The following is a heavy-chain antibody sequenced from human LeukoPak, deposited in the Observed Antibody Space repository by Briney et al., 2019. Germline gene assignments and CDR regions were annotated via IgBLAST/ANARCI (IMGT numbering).Heavy chain of an antibody. D-gene: IGHD2/OR15-2a*01. V-gene: IGHV3-23*01. J-gene: IGHJ6*02. CDR3: AKNNSARDGMDV. CDR1: GFRFSTFA. Sequence: GGSLRLSCAASGFRFSTFAMSWVRQAPGKGLEWVSGISGSGSATYYADSVKGRFTISRDNSKNTLYLQMNSLRADDKAVYYWAKNNSARDGMDVWGQGPPVTVSS. CDR2: ISGSGSAT.